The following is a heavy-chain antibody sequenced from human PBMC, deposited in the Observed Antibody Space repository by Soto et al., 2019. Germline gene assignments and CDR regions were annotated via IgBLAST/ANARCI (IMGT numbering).Heavy chain of an antibody. CDR3: TTEQLWFGIVY. CDR1: GFTFSNAW. J-gene: IGHJ4*02. D-gene: IGHD3-10*01. CDR2: IKSKTDGGTT. V-gene: IGHV3-15*07. Sequence: EVQLVESGGGLVKPGGSLRLSCAASGFTFSNAWMNWVRQAPGKGLEWVGRIKSKTDGGTTDYAAPVKGRFTISRDDSKNTLSLQMNSLTTDDTAVYYRTTEQLWFGIVYLCQGTLATVSP.